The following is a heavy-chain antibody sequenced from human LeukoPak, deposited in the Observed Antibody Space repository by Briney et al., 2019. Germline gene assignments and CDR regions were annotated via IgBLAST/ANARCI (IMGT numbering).Heavy chain of an antibody. CDR1: GFTVSSNY. D-gene: IGHD3-22*01. CDR3: ARDTYYYDSSGYYSGLDY. CDR2: IYSGGST. J-gene: IGHJ4*02. V-gene: IGHV3-66*01. Sequence: PGGSLRLSCAASGFTVSSNYMSWVRQAPGKGLEWVSVIYSGGSTYYADSVKGRFTISRDNSKNTLYLQMNSLRAEDTAVYYCARDTYYYDSSGYYSGLDYWGQGALVTVSS.